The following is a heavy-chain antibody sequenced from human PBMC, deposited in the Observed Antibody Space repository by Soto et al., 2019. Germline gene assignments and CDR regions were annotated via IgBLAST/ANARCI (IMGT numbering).Heavy chain of an antibody. CDR2: IIPFIGAP. Sequence: QVQLVQSGAEVKKPGSSVKVSCKASGGTFNTYSFGWLRQAPGQGLQWMGSIIPFIGAPNYAQNFQDRVTIAADDSTTTAYMELSGLKSEDTAVYFCARGGDSSSLRAFYSYGFDVWGQGTSVTVSS. CDR1: GGTFNTYS. V-gene: IGHV1-69*18. D-gene: IGHD6-6*01. J-gene: IGHJ6*02. CDR3: ARGGDSSSLRAFYSYGFDV.